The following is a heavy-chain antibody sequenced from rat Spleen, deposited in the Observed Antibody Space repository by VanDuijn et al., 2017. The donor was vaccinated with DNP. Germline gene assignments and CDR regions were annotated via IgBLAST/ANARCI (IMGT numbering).Heavy chain of an antibody. D-gene: IGHD5-1*01. Sequence: EVQLQESGPGLVKPSQSLSLTCSVTGYSITSSYRWNWIRKFPGNKLEWMGYINSAGSTNYNPSLKSRFSITRDTSKNQFFLQVTSVRNEDTATYYCAIQLGVFDYWGQGIMVIVSS. V-gene: IGHV3-3*01. CDR3: AIQLGVFDY. CDR1: GYSITSSYR. J-gene: IGHJ2*01. CDR2: INSAGST.